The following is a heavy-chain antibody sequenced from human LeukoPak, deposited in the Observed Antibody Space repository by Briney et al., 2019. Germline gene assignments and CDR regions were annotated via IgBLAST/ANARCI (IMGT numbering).Heavy chain of an antibody. CDR2: ISYDGSNK. D-gene: IGHD5-12*01. CDR3: ALTRGYAGYDLDS. Sequence: PGWSLRLSCAASGFTFSSYAMHWVRQAPGKGLEWVAVISYDGSNKYYADSVKGRITISRDNAKNSLRLQLDSLRVEDTAVYYCALTRGYAGYDLDSWGQGTLVTVSS. J-gene: IGHJ4*02. CDR1: GFTFSSYA. V-gene: IGHV3-30*04.